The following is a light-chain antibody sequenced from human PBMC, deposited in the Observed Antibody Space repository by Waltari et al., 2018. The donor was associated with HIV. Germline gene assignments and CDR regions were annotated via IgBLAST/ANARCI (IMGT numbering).Light chain of an antibody. CDR2: RAS. J-gene: IGKJ2*01. V-gene: IGKV3-20*01. CDR1: QSVSSTY. CDR3: QQYGTSPET. Sequence: EIVLTQSPGTLSLSPGERATLSCRASQSVSSTYLAWYQHKPGQPPRLLIYRASRRATGIPDRFSGSGSGTDFTLTISRLEPEDFAVYYCQQYGTSPETFGQGTKLEIK.